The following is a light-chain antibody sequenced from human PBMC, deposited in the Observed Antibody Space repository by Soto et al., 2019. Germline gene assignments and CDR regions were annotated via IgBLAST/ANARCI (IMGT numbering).Light chain of an antibody. J-gene: IGLJ2*01. Sequence: QSALTQPASVSGSPGQSITISCTGTSSDIGNYDFVSWYQQVPGTAPKAMIYEVSSRPSGVSNRFSGSKSGNTASLTISGLQAEDESDYYCSSYTSISPVVFGGGTKLTVL. CDR3: SSYTSISPVV. V-gene: IGLV2-14*01. CDR1: SSDIGNYDF. CDR2: EVS.